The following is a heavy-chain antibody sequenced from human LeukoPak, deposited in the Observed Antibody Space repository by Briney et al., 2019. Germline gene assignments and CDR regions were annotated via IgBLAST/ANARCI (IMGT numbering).Heavy chain of an antibody. CDR1: GYTFTRND. J-gene: IGHJ5*02. CDR3: ARESTETNWFDP. D-gene: IGHD1-14*01. Sequence: ASVKVSCKASGYTFTRNDINWVRQATGQGLEWMGWLNPNSGNTGYAQKFQGRVTITRNTSISTAYMELSSLRSEDTAVYYCARESTETNWFDPWGQGTLVTVSS. V-gene: IGHV1-8*03. CDR2: LNPNSGNT.